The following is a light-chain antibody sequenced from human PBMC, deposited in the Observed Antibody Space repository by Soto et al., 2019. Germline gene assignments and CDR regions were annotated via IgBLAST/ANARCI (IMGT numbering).Light chain of an antibody. V-gene: IGLV2-11*01. CDR1: SSDVGGYDY. J-gene: IGLJ3*02. CDR3: CSYGGYFWV. CDR2: DVT. Sequence: QSVLTQPRSVSGSPGQSVTISCTGTSSDVGGYDYVSWFQHHPGKVPKLMIYDVTKRPSGVPDRFSASKSSNTASLTISGLQAEDEADYYCCSYGGYFWVFGGGTKVTVL.